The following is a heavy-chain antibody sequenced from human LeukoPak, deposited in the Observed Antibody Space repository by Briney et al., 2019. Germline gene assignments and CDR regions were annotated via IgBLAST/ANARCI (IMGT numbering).Heavy chain of an antibody. CDR1: GFTFSNYV. D-gene: IGHD3-22*01. CDR3: ARAPMSYDSSGFGGAFDI. V-gene: IGHV3-30-3*01. CDR2: ISYDGTNK. J-gene: IGHJ3*02. Sequence: GGSLRLSCAASGFTFSNYVMHWVRQAPGKGLEWGAVISYDGTNKYYAESVKGRFTISRDNSKNTMYLQMNSLRAEDTAMYYCARAPMSYDSSGFGGAFDIWGQGTMVTVSS.